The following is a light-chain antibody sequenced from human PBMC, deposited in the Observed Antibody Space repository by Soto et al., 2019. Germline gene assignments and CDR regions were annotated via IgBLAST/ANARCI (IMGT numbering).Light chain of an antibody. J-gene: IGLJ3*02. CDR3: QSYDSSLSGWV. CDR2: GNT. CDR1: SSDIGGHFD. V-gene: IGLV1-40*01. Sequence: QSVLTQPPSVSGAPGQRVTISCTGSSSDIGGHFDVHWYHQLPGRAPKLLIYGNTHRPSGVPDRFSGSKSGTSASLPITGLQAEDEADYYCQSYDSSLSGWVFGGGTKVTVL.